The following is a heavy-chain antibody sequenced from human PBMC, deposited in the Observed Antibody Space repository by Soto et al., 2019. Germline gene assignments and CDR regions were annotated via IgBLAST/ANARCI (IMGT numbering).Heavy chain of an antibody. CDR2: IYHSGNT. Sequence: PSQTLSLTCTVSVGSLTTGGSYWNWIRHHPGKGLEWIGNIYHSGNTYYNPSLKSRLTISVDTSKNHFSLMVDSVTAADTAVYYCARARFQVLYGKPYFDSWGQGTLVTVSS. CDR3: ARARFQVLYGKPYFDS. J-gene: IGHJ4*02. CDR1: VGSLTTGGSY. V-gene: IGHV4-31*03. D-gene: IGHD2-2*02.